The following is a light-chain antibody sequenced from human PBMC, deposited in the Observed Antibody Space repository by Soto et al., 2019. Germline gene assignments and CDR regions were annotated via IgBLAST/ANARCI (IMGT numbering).Light chain of an antibody. V-gene: IGKV3-11*01. J-gene: IGKJ1*01. CDR1: QSVSSY. CDR2: DAS. Sequence: VLTQSPATLSLSTGERATLSCRASQSVSSYLAWYQQKPGQAPRILIYDASNRATGIPARFSGSGSGTDFTLTISSLQSEDFAVYYCQQYSIWRTFGQGTKVDI. CDR3: QQYSIWRT.